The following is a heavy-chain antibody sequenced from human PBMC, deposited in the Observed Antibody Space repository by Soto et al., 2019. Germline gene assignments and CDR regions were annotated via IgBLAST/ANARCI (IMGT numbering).Heavy chain of an antibody. CDR2: ISSSGST. CDR1: PDSIGGVGY. CDR3: ARSGVTGIVIPSHWFDP. Sequence: PSETMSLTCTVSPDSIGGVGYWSWIRQFPGRGLEWIGCISSSGSTYYNPALNNRISLSLDTSQNQFSLKLLSVTAADTAIYYCARSGVTGIVIPSHWFDPWGQGTLVTVS. D-gene: IGHD2-21*02. J-gene: IGHJ5*02. V-gene: IGHV4-31*03.